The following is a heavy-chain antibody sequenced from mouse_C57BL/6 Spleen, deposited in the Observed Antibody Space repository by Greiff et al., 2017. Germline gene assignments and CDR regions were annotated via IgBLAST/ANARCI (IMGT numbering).Heavy chain of an antibody. CDR3: ARDKGYGRAMDY. V-gene: IGHV5-4*01. D-gene: IGHD3-1*01. CDR1: GFTFSSYA. CDR2: ISDGGSYT. J-gene: IGHJ4*01. Sequence: EVQLVESGGGLVKPGGSLKLSCAASGFTFSSYAMSWVRQTPEKRLEWVATISDGGSYTYYPDNVKGRFTISRDTAKNNLYLQMSHLKSEDTAMYYCARDKGYGRAMDYWGQGTSVTVSS.